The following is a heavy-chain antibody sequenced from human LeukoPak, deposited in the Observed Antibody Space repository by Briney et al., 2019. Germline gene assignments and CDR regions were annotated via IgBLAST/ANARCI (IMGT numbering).Heavy chain of an antibody. Sequence: SETLSLTCSVSGGSISSGTYYWGWIRQPAGKGLEWIGYIYYSGSTNYNPSLKSRVTISVDTSKNQFSLKLSSVTAADTAVYYCARLWFGELSQSSYYFDYWGQGTLVTVSS. J-gene: IGHJ4*02. CDR3: ARLWFGELSQSSYYFDY. D-gene: IGHD3-10*01. V-gene: IGHV4-61*10. CDR2: IYYSGST. CDR1: GGSISSGTYY.